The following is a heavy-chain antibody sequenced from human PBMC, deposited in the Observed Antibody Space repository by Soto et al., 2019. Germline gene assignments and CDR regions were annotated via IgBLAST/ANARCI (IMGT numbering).Heavy chain of an antibody. CDR1: GDNVSSNSAG. CDR3: ARGSWDDVSGHYYMDV. Sequence: SQTLSLTCAISGDNVSSNSAGWNWIRQTPSRGLEWLGRTYYRSKWYFNYAVSVESRITINPDTSKNQFSLQLSSVTPDDTAVYYCARGSWDDVSGHYYMDVWGKGTTVTVSS. J-gene: IGHJ6*03. D-gene: IGHD1-1*01. CDR2: TYYRSKWYF. V-gene: IGHV6-1*01.